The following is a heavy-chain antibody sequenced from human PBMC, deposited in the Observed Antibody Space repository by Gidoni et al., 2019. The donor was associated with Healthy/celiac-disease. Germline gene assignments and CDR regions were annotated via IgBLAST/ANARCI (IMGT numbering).Heavy chain of an antibody. CDR3: ARGGGLMVRGPQACMDV. D-gene: IGHD3-10*01. CDR2: ISSSGSTI. J-gene: IGHJ6*02. Sequence: EVQLVESGGGLVQPGGSLRLSCAASGFTFSSYEMNWVRQAPGKGLEWVSYISSSGSTIYYADSVKGRFTISRDNAKNSLYLQMNSLRAEDTAVYYCARGGGLMVRGPQACMDVWGQGTTVTVSS. CDR1: GFTFSSYE. V-gene: IGHV3-48*03.